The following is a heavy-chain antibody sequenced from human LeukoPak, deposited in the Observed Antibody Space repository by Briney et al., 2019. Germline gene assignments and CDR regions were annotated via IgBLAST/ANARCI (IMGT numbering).Heavy chain of an antibody. CDR1: GFTFSSYS. CDR2: ISSSSSYI. D-gene: IGHD5-18*01. V-gene: IGHV3-21*01. J-gene: IGHJ4*02. CDR3: ARDGGYSYGYCDY. Sequence: PGGSLRLSCAASGFTFSSYSMNWVRQAPGKGLEWVSSISSSSSYIYYADSVKGRFTISRGNAKNSLYLQMNSLRAEDTAVYYCARDGGYSYGYCDYWGQGTLVTVSS.